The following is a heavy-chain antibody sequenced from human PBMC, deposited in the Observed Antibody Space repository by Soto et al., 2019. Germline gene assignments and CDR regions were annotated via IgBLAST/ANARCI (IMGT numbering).Heavy chain of an antibody. CDR1: VFTFNNCA. CDR3: ARDVCYPVRSGSPAQIFEL. J-gene: IGHJ4*02. D-gene: IGHD1-26*01. Sequence: SVKVSGTTYVFTFNNCALFWLCPAPGQGLEWVGWIPAGNGNNESPEKLQGRVALTTDTSASTAYMELSSLRSEDTALYYCARDVCYPVRSGSPAQIFELWAQGSLVTVSS. V-gene: IGHV1-3*01. CDR2: IPAGNGNN.